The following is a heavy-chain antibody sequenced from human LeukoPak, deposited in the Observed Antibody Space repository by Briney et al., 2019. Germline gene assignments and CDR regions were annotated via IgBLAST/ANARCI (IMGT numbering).Heavy chain of an antibody. V-gene: IGHV4-61*01. CDR2: IYYSGST. CDR1: GGSVSGGNYY. J-gene: IGHJ4*02. D-gene: IGHD6-13*01. Sequence: SETLSLTCTVSGGSVSGGNYYWSWIRQPPGKGLEWIGYIYYSGSTNYNPSLKSRVTISVDTSKNQFSLKLSSVTAADTAVYYCARGPYSSSWYPLYYFDYWGQGTLVTVSS. CDR3: ARGPYSSSWYPLYYFDY.